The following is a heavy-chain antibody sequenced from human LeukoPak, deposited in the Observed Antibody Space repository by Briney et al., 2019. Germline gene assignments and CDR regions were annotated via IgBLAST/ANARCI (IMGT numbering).Heavy chain of an antibody. CDR3: VSDRYGAQSRWYFDL. D-gene: IGHD4-17*01. CDR2: IWYGGSNK. Sequence: GGSLRLSCTASGFTFRSYGMHWVRQAPGKGLEWVAVIWYGGSNKYYADSVKGRFTISRDNSKNTLDLQMNSLRAEDTAVYYCVSDRYGAQSRWYFDLWGRGTLVTVSS. CDR1: GFTFRSYG. V-gene: IGHV3-33*08. J-gene: IGHJ2*01.